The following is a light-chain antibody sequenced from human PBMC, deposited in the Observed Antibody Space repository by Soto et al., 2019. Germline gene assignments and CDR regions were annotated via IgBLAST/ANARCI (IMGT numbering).Light chain of an antibody. V-gene: IGLV2-14*02. Sequence: QSALTQPASVSGSPGQSITLSCTGSSSDVGRYNLVSWYQQHPGKAPKLMIYEVSNRPSGVSPRFSGSKSGNTASLTISGLQAEDEADYYCSSYTSSITRYVFGAGTKLTVL. CDR2: EVS. J-gene: IGLJ1*01. CDR3: SSYTSSITRYV. CDR1: SSDVGRYNL.